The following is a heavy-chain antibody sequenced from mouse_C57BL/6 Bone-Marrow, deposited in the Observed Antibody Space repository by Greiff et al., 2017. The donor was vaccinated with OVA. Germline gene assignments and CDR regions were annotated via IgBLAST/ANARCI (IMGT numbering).Heavy chain of an antibody. V-gene: IGHV1-55*01. D-gene: IGHD2-4*01. CDR2: IYPGSGST. J-gene: IGHJ2*01. CDR3: ARRDYDRKNYFDY. CDR1: GYTFTSYW. Sequence: QVHVKQPGAELVKPGASVKMSCKASGYTFTSYWITWVKQRPGQGLEWIGDIYPGSGSTNYNEKFKSKATLTVDTSSSTAYMQLSSLTSEDSAVYYCARRDYDRKNYFDYWGQGTTLTVSS.